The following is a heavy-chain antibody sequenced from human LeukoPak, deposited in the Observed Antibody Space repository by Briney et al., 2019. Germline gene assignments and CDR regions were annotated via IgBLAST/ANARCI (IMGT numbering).Heavy chain of an antibody. J-gene: IGHJ3*02. CDR1: GYSFTSYW. Sequence: GESLKISCKGSGYSFTSYWIGWVRQMPGKGLEWMGIIYPGDSDTRYSPSFQGQVTISADKSISTAYLQWSSLKASDTAMYYCARRWVVVVAALDAFDIWGQGTMVTVSS. CDR3: ARRWVVVVAALDAFDI. V-gene: IGHV5-51*01. D-gene: IGHD2-15*01. CDR2: IYPGDSDT.